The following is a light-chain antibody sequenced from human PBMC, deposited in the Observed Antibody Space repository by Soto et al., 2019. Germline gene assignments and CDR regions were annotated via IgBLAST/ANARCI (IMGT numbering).Light chain of an antibody. V-gene: IGLV1-44*01. CDR3: SAWDDSLNGVV. J-gene: IGLJ2*01. CDR1: SSNIGSNS. Sequence: QSVLTQPPSASGTPGQRVTISCSGSSSNIGSNSVNWYQQLPGTAPNLLIYTNNQRPSGVPDRFSGSKSGTSASLAISELQSEDGADYYCSAWDDSLNGVVFGGGTKLTVL. CDR2: TNN.